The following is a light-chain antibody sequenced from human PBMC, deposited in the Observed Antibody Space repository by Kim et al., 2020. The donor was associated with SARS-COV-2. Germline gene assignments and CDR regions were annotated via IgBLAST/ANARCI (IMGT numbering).Light chain of an antibody. CDR3: HSRDSSRNRVL. V-gene: IGLV3-19*01. CDR1: TLRTYY. J-gene: IGLJ2*01. Sequence: ALGQTVSMSCQGATLRTYYASWYQQQPGQAPKLLISDKNNRPSGIPDRFSGSSSGRTAFLTITATQAEDEADYYCHSRDSSRNRVLFGGGTQLTVL. CDR2: DKN.